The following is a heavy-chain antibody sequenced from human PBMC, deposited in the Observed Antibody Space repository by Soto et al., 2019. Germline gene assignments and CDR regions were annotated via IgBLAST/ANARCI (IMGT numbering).Heavy chain of an antibody. CDR1: GDTFNFYS. J-gene: IGHJ4*02. D-gene: IGHD3-10*01. V-gene: IGHV1-69*02. CDR3: ASSYGSGYRASDY. CDR2: VNPIVRMS. Sequence: QVQLVQSGAEVKRPGSSVKVSCKASGDTFNFYSINWVRQAPGLGLEWMGRVNPIVRMSNYAQKFQGRVTMTAHKSTSTAYMELSSLRSEDTAIYYCASSYGSGYRASDYWGQGALVTVSS.